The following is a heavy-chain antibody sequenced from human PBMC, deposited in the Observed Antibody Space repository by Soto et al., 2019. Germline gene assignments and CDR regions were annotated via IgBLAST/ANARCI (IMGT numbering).Heavy chain of an antibody. CDR2: ISSSGYI. J-gene: IGHJ6*02. V-gene: IGHV3-21*01. CDR3: ARDCSGGSCFSGMDV. Sequence: GGSLRLSCAASGFNFNSYTINWVRQAPGKRLEWLSSISSSGYIFSTDSVRGRFTISRDNAKNSVYLQINSLRAEDTAVYFCARDCSGGSCFSGMDVWCQGTTVTVSS. D-gene: IGHD2-15*01. CDR1: GFNFNSYT.